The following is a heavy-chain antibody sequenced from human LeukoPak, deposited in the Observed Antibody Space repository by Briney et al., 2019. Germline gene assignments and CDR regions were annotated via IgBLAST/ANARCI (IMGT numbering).Heavy chain of an antibody. V-gene: IGHV4-61*01. D-gene: IGHD4-11*01. Sequence: SETLSLTCTVSGGSVISGTYYWSWIRQPPGEGLEWIGYIYYSGSTNYNPSLKSRVTISVDTSKNQFSLKLSSVTAADTAVYYCARDRVRGNSNPFFDYWGQGTLVTVPS. CDR3: ARDRVRGNSNPFFDY. J-gene: IGHJ4*02. CDR1: GGSVISGTYY. CDR2: IYYSGST.